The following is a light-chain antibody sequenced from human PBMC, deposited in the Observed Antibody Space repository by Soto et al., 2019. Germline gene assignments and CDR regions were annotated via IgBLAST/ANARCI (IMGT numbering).Light chain of an antibody. CDR3: QKYNSAPWT. V-gene: IGKV1-27*01. CDR1: QGISNY. CDR2: AAS. Sequence: DIQMTQSPSSLSASVGDRVTITCRASQGISNYLAWYQQKPGKVPKLLIYAASTLQSGVLSRFSGSGSGTDFTLTISSPQPEDAATYYCQKYNSAPWTFGQGTKVEIK. J-gene: IGKJ1*01.